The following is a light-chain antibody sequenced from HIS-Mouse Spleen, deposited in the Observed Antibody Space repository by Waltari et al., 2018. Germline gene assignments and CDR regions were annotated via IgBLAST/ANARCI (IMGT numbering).Light chain of an antibody. V-gene: IGLV1-47*01. Sequence: QSVLTQPPSASGTPGQRVTISCSGSSSNIGSNYVYWYQQLPGTAPKHLIYRNNERPSGVHERFSGSKSGTSASLAISGLRSEDEADYYCAAWDDSLSGPVFGGGTKLTVL. CDR2: RNN. J-gene: IGLJ3*02. CDR3: AAWDDSLSGPV. CDR1: SSNIGSNY.